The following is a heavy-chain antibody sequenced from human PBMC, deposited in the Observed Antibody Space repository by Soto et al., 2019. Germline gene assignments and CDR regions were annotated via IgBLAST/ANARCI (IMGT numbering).Heavy chain of an antibody. CDR1: GFTFSSYA. V-gene: IGHV3-23*01. CDR3: AKDFIEDYYGSGSSYFDD. J-gene: IGHJ4*02. Sequence: GGSLRLSCAASGFTFSSYAMSWVRQAPGKGLEWVSAISGSGGSTYYADSVKGRFTISRDNSKNTLYLQMNSLRAEDTAVYYCAKDFIEDYYGSGSSYFDDWGQGTLVTVSS. D-gene: IGHD3-10*01. CDR2: ISGSGGST.